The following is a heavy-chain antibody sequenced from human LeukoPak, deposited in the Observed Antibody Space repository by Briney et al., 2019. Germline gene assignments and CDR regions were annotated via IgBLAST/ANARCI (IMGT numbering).Heavy chain of an antibody. CDR3: AKDGSLLWFGELYYFDY. J-gene: IGHJ4*02. CDR2: ISYDGSNK. V-gene: IGHV3-30*18. D-gene: IGHD3-10*01. CDR1: GFTLSSYG. Sequence: PGGSLRLSCAASGFTLSSYGMHWVRQAPGKGLEWVAVISYDGSNKYYADSVKGRFTISRDNSKNTLYLQMNSLRAEDTAVYYCAKDGSLLWFGELYYFDYWGQGTLVTVSS.